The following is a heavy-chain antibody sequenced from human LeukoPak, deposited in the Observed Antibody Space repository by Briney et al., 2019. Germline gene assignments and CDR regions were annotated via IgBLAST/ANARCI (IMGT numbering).Heavy chain of an antibody. V-gene: IGHV3-23*01. CDR1: GFTFSSYA. Sequence: PGGSLRLSCAASGFTFSSYAMSWVRRAPGKGLEWVSTISGNGGSTYYADSVKGRFTISRDNSKNTLYLQMNSLRAEDTAVYYCAKAPYSSSLHFDYWGQGTLVTVSS. CDR3: AKAPYSSSLHFDY. D-gene: IGHD6-13*01. CDR2: ISGNGGST. J-gene: IGHJ4*02.